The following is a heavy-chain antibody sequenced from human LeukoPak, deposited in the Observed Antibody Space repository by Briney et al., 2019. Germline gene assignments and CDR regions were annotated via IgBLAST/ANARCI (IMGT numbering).Heavy chain of an antibody. CDR3: ASDFWSGYYTPMGVNY. CDR2: IKQDGSEN. V-gene: IGHV3-7*01. Sequence: GGSLRLSCAASGFTFGNYWMSWVRQAPGKGLEWVANIKQDGSENYYVDSVKGRFTISRDNANDSLYLQMNSLRAEDTAVYYCASDFWSGYYTPMGVNYWGQGTLVTVSS. CDR1: GFTFGNYW. J-gene: IGHJ4*02. D-gene: IGHD3-3*01.